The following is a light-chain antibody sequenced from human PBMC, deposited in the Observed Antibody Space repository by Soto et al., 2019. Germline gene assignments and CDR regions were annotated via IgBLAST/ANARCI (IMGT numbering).Light chain of an antibody. CDR3: QQYGSSPSK. CDR2: GAS. V-gene: IGKV3-20*01. Sequence: EIVLTQSPGTLSLSPGESATLSCRASQSVGSSYLAWYRQKPGQAPRLLIYGASSRATGIPDRFSGGGSGTAFPPTIGRLEPEDFAVYYWQQYGSSPSKFGQGTKVEIK. CDR1: QSVGSSY. J-gene: IGKJ1*01.